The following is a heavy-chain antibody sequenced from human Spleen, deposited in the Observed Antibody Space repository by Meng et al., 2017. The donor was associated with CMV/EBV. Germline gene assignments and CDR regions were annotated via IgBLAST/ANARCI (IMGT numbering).Heavy chain of an antibody. D-gene: IGHD3-3*01. Sequence: SVKVSCKASGGTLSSYAISWVRQAPGQGLEWMGGIIPILGIANYAQKFQGRVTITADKSTSTAYMELSSLRSEDTAVYYCARGITIPRLHPEHYYDMDVWGQGTTVTVSS. CDR2: IIPILGIA. CDR1: GGTLSSYA. V-gene: IGHV1-69*10. CDR3: ARGITIPRLHPEHYYDMDV. J-gene: IGHJ6*02.